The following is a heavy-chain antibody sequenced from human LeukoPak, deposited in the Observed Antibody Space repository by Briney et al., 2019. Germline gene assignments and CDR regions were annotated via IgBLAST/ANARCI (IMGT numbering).Heavy chain of an antibody. CDR2: ISGSGGST. D-gene: IGHD6-19*01. Sequence: GGSLRLSCAASGFTFSSYAMSCVRQAPGKGLEWVSAISGSGGSTYYADSVKGRFTISRDNSKNTLYLQMNSLRAEDTAVYYCAKWVAVAGVFDYWGQGTLVTVSS. J-gene: IGHJ4*02. CDR1: GFTFSSYA. CDR3: AKWVAVAGVFDY. V-gene: IGHV3-23*01.